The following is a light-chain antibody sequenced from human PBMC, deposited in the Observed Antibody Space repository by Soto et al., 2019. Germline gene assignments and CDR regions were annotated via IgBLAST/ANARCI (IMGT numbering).Light chain of an antibody. V-gene: IGKV1-39*01. J-gene: IGKJ3*01. CDR2: TAS. CDR3: QQSYRNPRT. CDR1: QSVNTY. Sequence: DIQMTQSPSSLSASVGDRVTITCRASQSVNTYLNWYQQKPGTASKLLIYTASTLQSGVPPRFSGSGSGTDFTLTISSLQPEDFATYYCQQSYRNPRTFGPGTKVEIK.